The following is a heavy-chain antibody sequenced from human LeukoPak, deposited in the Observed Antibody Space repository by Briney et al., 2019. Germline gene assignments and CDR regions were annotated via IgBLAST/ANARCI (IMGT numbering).Heavy chain of an antibody. CDR1: GYTFTSYG. J-gene: IGHJ6*04. Sequence: ASVKVSCKASGYTFTSYGISWVRQAPGQGLEWMGWISAYNGNTNYAQKLQGRVTMTTDTSTSTAYMELSSLRSEDTAVYYCARCPLKGYCSSTSCYANTLDVWGKGTTVTVSS. CDR2: ISAYNGNT. D-gene: IGHD2-2*01. CDR3: ARCPLKGYCSSTSCYANTLDV. V-gene: IGHV1-18*01.